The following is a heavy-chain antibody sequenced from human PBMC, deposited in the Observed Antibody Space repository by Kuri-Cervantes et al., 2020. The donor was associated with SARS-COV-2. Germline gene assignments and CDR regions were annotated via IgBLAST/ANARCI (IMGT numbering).Heavy chain of an antibody. Sequence: SVKVSCKASGGTFSSYAISWVRQAPGQGLEWMGGIIPIFGTANYAQKFQGRVTITADDSTRTAYMELSSLRFEDTAIYYCARCTNYDSSGYYPSYWYFDLWGRGTLVTVSS. V-gene: IGHV1-69*13. D-gene: IGHD3-22*01. J-gene: IGHJ2*01. CDR1: GGTFSSYA. CDR2: IIPIFGTA. CDR3: ARCTNYDSSGYYPSYWYFDL.